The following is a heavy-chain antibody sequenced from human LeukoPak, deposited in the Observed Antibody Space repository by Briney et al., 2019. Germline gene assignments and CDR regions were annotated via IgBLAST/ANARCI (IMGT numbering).Heavy chain of an antibody. J-gene: IGHJ4*02. CDR2: IYYSGST. CDR1: GGSINSGAYY. V-gene: IGHV4-30-4*08. CDR3: ARSSWYYFDY. D-gene: IGHD6-13*01. Sequence: SETLSLTCTVSGGSINSGAYYWNWIRQPPGKGLEWIGYIYYSGSTYYNPSLKSRITISVDTSKSQFSLKLSSVTAADTAVYYCARSSWYYFDYWGQGTLVTVSS.